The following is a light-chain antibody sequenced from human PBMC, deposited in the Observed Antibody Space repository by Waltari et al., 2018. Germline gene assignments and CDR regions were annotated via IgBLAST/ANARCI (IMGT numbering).Light chain of an antibody. CDR1: SSDIGGYHY. J-gene: IGLJ1*01. Sequence: QSAQTQPASVSGSPGQSITLSCTGSSSDIGGYHYVSWYQQHPGKAPKLIIYDVYNRPSGVSSRFSGSKSDTTSSLTISGLQAEDEADYYCSSYTTTNTPHYVFGSGTRVTVL. CDR3: SSYTTTNTPHYV. CDR2: DVY. V-gene: IGLV2-14*03.